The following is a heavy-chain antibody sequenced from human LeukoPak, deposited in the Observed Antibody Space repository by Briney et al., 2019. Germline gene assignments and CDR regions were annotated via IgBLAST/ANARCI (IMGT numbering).Heavy chain of an antibody. J-gene: IGHJ4*02. V-gene: IGHV3-30*03. CDR2: ISYDGSNK. D-gene: IGHD6-19*01. Sequence: GGSLRLPCAASGFTFSSYGMHWVRQAPGKGLEWVAVISYDGSNKYYADSVKGRFTISRDNSKNTLHLQMNSLRAEDTAVYYCARAVAGDYWGQGTLVTVSS. CDR1: GFTFSSYG. CDR3: ARAVAGDY.